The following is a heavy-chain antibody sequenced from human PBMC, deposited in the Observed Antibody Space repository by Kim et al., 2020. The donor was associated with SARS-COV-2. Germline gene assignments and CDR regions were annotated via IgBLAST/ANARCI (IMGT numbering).Heavy chain of an antibody. V-gene: IGHV5-51*01. Sequence: YAPSFQGQVTIAADKSLSTAHLQWSSLKASDTAIYYCARVVTDSNWFDPWGQGTLVTVSS. J-gene: IGHJ5*02. D-gene: IGHD2-15*01. CDR3: ARVVTDSNWFDP.